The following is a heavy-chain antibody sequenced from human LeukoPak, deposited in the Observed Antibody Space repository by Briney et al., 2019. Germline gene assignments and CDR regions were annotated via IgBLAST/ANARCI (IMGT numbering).Heavy chain of an antibody. CDR3: ARGLGADILTGYIFDY. V-gene: IGHV1-69*01. D-gene: IGHD3-9*01. J-gene: IGHJ4*02. CDR2: IIPIFGTA. CDR1: GGTFSSYA. Sequence: SVKVSCKASGGTFSSYAISWVRQAPGQGLEWMGVIIPIFGTANYAQKFQGRVTITADESTSTAYMELSSLRSEDTAVYYCARGLGADILTGYIFDYWGQGTLVTVSS.